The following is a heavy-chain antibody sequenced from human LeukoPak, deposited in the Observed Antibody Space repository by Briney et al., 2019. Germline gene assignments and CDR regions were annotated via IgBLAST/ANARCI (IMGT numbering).Heavy chain of an antibody. Sequence: GGSLRLSCAASGVTFRSYGMHWVRQAPGKGLEWVALISSDGNDKLYGDSVRGRFTISRDDSKSTLYLQMNSLRAEDTAVYYCTTKVIRGDSGDDYDDWGQGTLVTVSS. D-gene: IGHD5-12*01. J-gene: IGHJ4*02. CDR3: TTKVIRGDSGDDYDD. CDR1: GVTFRSYG. CDR2: ISSDGNDK. V-gene: IGHV3-30*03.